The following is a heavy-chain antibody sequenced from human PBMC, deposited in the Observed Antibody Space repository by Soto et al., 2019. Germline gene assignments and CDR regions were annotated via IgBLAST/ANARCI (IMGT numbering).Heavy chain of an antibody. CDR3: SREWAELTVFGVVTPSYGMDV. D-gene: IGHD3-3*01. CDR1: GYTFKSYA. CDR2: ISAGNGNT. V-gene: IGHV1-3*01. J-gene: IGHJ6*02. Sequence: GASVKVSCKASGYTFKSYAMHWVRQAPGQSLEWMGWISAGNGNTKYSQKFQDRVTMTRDTSASTAYMELSSLRSEDTAVYYCSREWAELTVFGVVTPSYGMDVWGQGTTVTVSS.